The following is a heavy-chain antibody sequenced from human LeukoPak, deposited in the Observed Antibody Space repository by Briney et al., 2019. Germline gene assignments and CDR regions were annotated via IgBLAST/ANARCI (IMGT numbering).Heavy chain of an antibody. J-gene: IGHJ6*03. Sequence: SETLSLTCAVYGGSFSGYYWSWIRQPPGRGLEWIGEINHSGSTNYNPSLKSRVTISVDTSKNQFSLKLSSVTAADTAVYYCARRKTYYYGSGSPYMDVWGKGTTVTVSS. V-gene: IGHV4-34*01. CDR2: INHSGST. CDR3: ARRKTYYYGSGSPYMDV. D-gene: IGHD3-10*01. CDR1: GGSFSGYY.